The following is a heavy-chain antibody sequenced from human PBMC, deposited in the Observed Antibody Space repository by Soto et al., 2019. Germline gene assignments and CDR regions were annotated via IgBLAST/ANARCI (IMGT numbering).Heavy chain of an antibody. CDR2: INAGNGNT. V-gene: IGHV1-3*01. CDR3: ARGGGGSGSYYRYYYYGMDV. J-gene: IGHJ6*02. CDR1: GYTFTSYA. D-gene: IGHD3-10*01. Sequence: RASVKVSCKASGYTFTSYAMHWVRQAPGQRLEWMGWINAGNGNTKYSQKFQGRVTITRDTSASTAYMELSSLRSEDTAVYYCARGGGGSGSYYRYYYYGMDVWGQGTTVTVSS.